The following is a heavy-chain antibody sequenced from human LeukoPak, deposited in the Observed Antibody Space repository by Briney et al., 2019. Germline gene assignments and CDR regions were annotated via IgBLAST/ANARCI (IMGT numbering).Heavy chain of an antibody. D-gene: IGHD3-10*01. CDR2: INPSGSST. J-gene: IGHJ4*02. Sequence: ASVKVSCKASGYSFTSHYMHWVRQAPGQGLEWLGLINPSGSSTLYAQKFQGRVTMTRDMSTTTDYMELSSLKTGDTAVYYCTTDRGLLWFGELSVDFRTYWGQGTLVTVSS. CDR3: TTDRGLLWFGELSVDFRTY. V-gene: IGHV1-46*01. CDR1: GYSFTSHY.